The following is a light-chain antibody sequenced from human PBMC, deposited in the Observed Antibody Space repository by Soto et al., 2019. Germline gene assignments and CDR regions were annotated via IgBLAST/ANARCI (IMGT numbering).Light chain of an antibody. J-gene: IGLJ1*01. Sequence: QSVLTQPASVSGSPGQSITISCTVTSSDVGGFNSVSWYQLRPGTAPKLILYDVVDRPSGVSYRFSGSKSGNTASLTISGLQAADEADYFCSSYTSTMTNVFGSVTKVTVL. V-gene: IGLV2-14*03. CDR3: SSYTSTMTNV. CDR2: DVV. CDR1: SSDVGGFNS.